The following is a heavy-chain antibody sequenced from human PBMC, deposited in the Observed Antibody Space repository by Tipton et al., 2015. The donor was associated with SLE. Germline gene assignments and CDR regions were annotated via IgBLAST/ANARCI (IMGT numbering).Heavy chain of an antibody. D-gene: IGHD1-26*01. CDR1: GFTFNSYA. J-gene: IGHJ4*02. CDR2: IYSGGST. Sequence: SLRLSCAGSGFTFNSYAMHWVRQAPGKGLEWVSVIYSGGSTYYADSVKGRFTISRDNSKNTLYLQMNSLRAEDTAVYYCAKVGATILPGNFDYWGQGTLVTVSS. CDR3: AKVGATILPGNFDY. V-gene: IGHV3-23*03.